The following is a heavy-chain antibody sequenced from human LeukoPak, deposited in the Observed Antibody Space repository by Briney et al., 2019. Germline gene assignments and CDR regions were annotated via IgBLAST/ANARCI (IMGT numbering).Heavy chain of an antibody. V-gene: IGHV4-61*02. Sequence: SETLSLTCTVSGGSMSSDSYYWNWIRQPAGKGLVWIGRIYTSGTTNYNPSLKSRVTISVDTSKNQFSLKLSSVTAADTAVYYCARVFDLWGQGTLVTVSS. J-gene: IGHJ5*02. CDR1: GGSMSSDSYY. CDR3: ARVFDL. CDR2: IYTSGTT.